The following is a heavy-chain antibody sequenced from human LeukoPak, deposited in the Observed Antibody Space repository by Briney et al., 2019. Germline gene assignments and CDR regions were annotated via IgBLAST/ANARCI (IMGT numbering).Heavy chain of an antibody. CDR2: INHSGST. CDR3: VGGYNSGWPDY. Sequence: SETLSLTCAVYGGSFSGYYWSWIRQPPGKGLEWIGEINHSGSTNYNPSLKSRVTISVDTSKNQFSLKLNSVTAADTAVYYCVGGYNSGWPDYWGQGTLVTVSS. D-gene: IGHD6-19*01. J-gene: IGHJ4*01. CDR1: GGSFSGYY. V-gene: IGHV4-34*01.